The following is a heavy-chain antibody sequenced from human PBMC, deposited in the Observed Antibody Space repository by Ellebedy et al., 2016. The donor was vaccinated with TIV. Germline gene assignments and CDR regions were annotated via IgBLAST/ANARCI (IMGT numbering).Heavy chain of an antibody. CDR3: ARALGYYDRGEAEQPNWFDP. CDR1: GYSFTSYW. V-gene: IGHV5-51*01. D-gene: IGHD3-22*01. J-gene: IGHJ5*02. CDR2: IYPGDSDT. Sequence: GESLKISCKGSGYSFTSYWIGWVRQMPGKGLEWMGIIYPGDSDTRYSPSFQGQVTISADKSISTAYLQWSSLKASDTAMYYCARALGYYDRGEAEQPNWFDPWGQGTLVTVSS.